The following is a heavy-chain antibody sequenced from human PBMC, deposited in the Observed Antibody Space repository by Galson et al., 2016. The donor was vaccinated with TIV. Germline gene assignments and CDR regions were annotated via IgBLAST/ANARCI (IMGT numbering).Heavy chain of an antibody. D-gene: IGHD2-15*01. CDR3: ARHPDCSGSGGYCYSAWFDP. Sequence: SVKVSCKASGGTFSSYVISWVRQAPGQGLEWMGRFTPILGMSNYAQKFQGRVTITADESTSTAYMELSSLRSEDTAVYYCARHPDCSGSGGYCYSAWFDPWGQGALVTVSS. CDR2: FTPILGMS. J-gene: IGHJ5*02. CDR1: GGTFSSYV. V-gene: IGHV1-69*04.